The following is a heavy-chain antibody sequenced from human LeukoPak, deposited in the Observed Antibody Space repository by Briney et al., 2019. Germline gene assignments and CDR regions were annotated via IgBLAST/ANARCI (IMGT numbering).Heavy chain of an antibody. CDR3: ARGRITMNLDV. V-gene: IGHV3-30*02. D-gene: IGHD3-22*01. Sequence: GGSLRLSCAASGFTFSSYGMHWVRQAPGKGLEWVAFIRSDGSNKYYADSVRGRFTISRDNSKNTLYLQMNSLRAEDTAVYYCARGRITMNLDVWGKGTTVTVSS. CDR1: GFTFSSYG. J-gene: IGHJ6*04. CDR2: IRSDGSNK.